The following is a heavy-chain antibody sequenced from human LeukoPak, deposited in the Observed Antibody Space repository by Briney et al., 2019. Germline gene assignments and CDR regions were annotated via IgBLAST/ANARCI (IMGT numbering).Heavy chain of an antibody. J-gene: IGHJ4*02. D-gene: IGHD5-18*01. Sequence: SQTLSLTCTVSGDSISSGDFYWGWVRQPPGKGLEWIAYIHHSGSAFYSRSLKRRVTISVDSSKNQFSLRLTSVTAADTAVYFCARDRAVDAGGIDFWGQGTLVTVSP. CDR3: ARDRAVDAGGIDF. CDR1: GDSISSGDFY. V-gene: IGHV4-30-4*01. CDR2: IHHSGSA.